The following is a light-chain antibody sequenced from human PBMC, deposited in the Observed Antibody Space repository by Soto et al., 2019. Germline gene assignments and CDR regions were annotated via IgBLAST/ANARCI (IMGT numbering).Light chain of an antibody. Sequence: DIQMTQSPYSVSASVGDRVTITCQATQGISSRLAGYQQKPGKAPKLLINAASSLQSGVPSRFSGSGSGSGFTLNINNLQTEDFATYYGGQANSFPRTFGPGTLVDI. CDR3: GQANSFPRT. CDR1: QGISSR. CDR2: AAS. J-gene: IGKJ3*01. V-gene: IGKV1-12*01.